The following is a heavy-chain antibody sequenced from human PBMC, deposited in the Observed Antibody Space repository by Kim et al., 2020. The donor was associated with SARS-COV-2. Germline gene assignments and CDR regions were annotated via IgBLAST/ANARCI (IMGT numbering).Heavy chain of an antibody. CDR3: ARVEMATMHKFDY. Sequence: YAQTFPGRVTMPRDTSTSTVYMELSSLRSEDTAVYYCARVEMATMHKFDYWGQGTLVTVSS. D-gene: IGHD5-12*01. J-gene: IGHJ4*02. V-gene: IGHV1-46*01.